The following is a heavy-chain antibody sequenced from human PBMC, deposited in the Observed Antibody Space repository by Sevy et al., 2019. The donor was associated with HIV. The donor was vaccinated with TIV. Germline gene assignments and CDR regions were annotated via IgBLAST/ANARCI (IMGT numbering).Heavy chain of an antibody. V-gene: IGHV3-7*03. CDR3: ARDGYCCSTSCYMLPRKYYYYYYMDV. J-gene: IGHJ6*03. D-gene: IGHD2-2*03. Sequence: GGSLRLSCAASGFTFSSYWMSWVRQAPGKGLEWVANIKLDGSEKCYVDSVKGRFTISRDNAKNSLYLQMNSLRAEDTAVYYCARDGYCCSTSCYMLPRKYYYYYYMDVWGKGTTVTVSS. CDR1: GFTFSSYW. CDR2: IKLDGSEK.